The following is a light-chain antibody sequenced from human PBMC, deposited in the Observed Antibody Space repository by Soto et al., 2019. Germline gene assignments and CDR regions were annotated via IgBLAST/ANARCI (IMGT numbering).Light chain of an antibody. CDR2: DVN. CDR3: SSYTTSSTLVV. Sequence: QSALTQPASVSGSPGQSITISCTGTSSDVGGYDYVSWYQQHPDKAPKLMIYDVNNRPSGISTRFSGSRSGNTASLTISGLQAEDEADYYCSSYTTSSTLVVFGGGTKLTVL. V-gene: IGLV2-14*01. J-gene: IGLJ2*01. CDR1: SSDVGGYDY.